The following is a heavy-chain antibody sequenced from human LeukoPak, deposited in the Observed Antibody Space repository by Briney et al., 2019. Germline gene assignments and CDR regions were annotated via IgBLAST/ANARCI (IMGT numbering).Heavy chain of an antibody. CDR3: ARAPYSSYWFDP. J-gene: IGHJ5*02. V-gene: IGHV4-59*01. D-gene: IGHD4-11*01. Sequence: SETLSLTCTVSGGSINSYYWSWIRQPPGKGLEWIGYVYHSGSTNYSPSLKSRVTISVDTSKNQFSLKLTFGTAADTAVYYCARAPYSSYWFDPWGQGTLVTVSS. CDR1: GGSINSYY. CDR2: VYHSGST.